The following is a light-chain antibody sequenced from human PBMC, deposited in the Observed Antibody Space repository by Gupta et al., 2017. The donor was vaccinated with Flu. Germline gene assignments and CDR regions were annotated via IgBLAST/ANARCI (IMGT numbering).Light chain of an antibody. Sequence: PSSLSASVGDRVTITCRASQSITSYLNWDQQKPGKAPKLLIYAAFSLESGVPSRFSGSGSGTDFTLTISSLQPEDFATYYCQQSYNNPLTFGQGTKVAIK. V-gene: IGKV1-39*01. CDR2: AAF. J-gene: IGKJ1*01. CDR3: QQSYNNPLT. CDR1: QSITSY.